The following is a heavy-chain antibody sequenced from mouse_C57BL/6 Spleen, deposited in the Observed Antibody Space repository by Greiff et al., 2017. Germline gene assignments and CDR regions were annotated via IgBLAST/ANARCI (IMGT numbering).Heavy chain of an antibody. V-gene: IGHV1-59*01. CDR2: IDPSDSYT. J-gene: IGHJ3*01. D-gene: IGHD1-1*01. CDR3: ARDYYGSSTLFAY. CDR1: GYTFTSYW. Sequence: QVHVKQPGAELVRPGTSVKLSCKASGYTFTSYWMHWVKQRPGQGLEWIGVIDPSDSYTNYNQKFKGKATLTVDTSSSTAYMQLSSLTSEDSAVYYCARDYYGSSTLFAYWGQGTLVTVSA.